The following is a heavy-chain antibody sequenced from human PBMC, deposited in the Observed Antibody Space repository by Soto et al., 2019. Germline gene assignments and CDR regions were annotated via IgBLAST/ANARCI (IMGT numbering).Heavy chain of an antibody. V-gene: IGHV3-7*01. J-gene: IGHJ4*02. CDR2: IKQDGSEK. CDR1: GFTFSSYW. Sequence: EVQLVESGGGLVQPGGSLRLSCAASGFTFSSYWMSWVRQAPGKGLEWVANIKQDGSEKYYVDSVKGRFTISRDIAKNSLYLQMNSLRAEDTAVYYCARSRSSITMVRGVISPTYYFDYWGQGTLVTVSS. D-gene: IGHD3-10*01. CDR3: ARSRSSITMVRGVISPTYYFDY.